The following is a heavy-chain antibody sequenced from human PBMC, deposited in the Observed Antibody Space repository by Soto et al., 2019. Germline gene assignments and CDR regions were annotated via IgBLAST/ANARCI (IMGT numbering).Heavy chain of an antibody. V-gene: IGHV1-69*01. Sequence: QVQLVQSGAEVKKPGSSVKVSCKASGGTFSSYAISWVRQAPGQGLEWVGGIIPIFGTANYAQKFQGRVTITADESTSTAYMELSSLRSEDTAVYYGARDLSGYSSGPSYYYGMDVWGQGTTVTVSS. D-gene: IGHD3-22*01. J-gene: IGHJ6*02. CDR1: GGTFSSYA. CDR3: ARDLSGYSSGPSYYYGMDV. CDR2: IIPIFGTA.